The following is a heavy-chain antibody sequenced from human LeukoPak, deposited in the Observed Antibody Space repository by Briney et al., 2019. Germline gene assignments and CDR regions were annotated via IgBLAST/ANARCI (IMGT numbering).Heavy chain of an antibody. CDR3: ARASGSSAVPFDY. V-gene: IGHV1-46*01. CDR2: IAPSSGTT. D-gene: IGHD3-10*01. Sequence: ASVKVSCKASGYTFTSNYMHWVRQAPGQGLEGMGVIAPSSGTTNYAQKFQGRVTMTRDTSTSTLYMELSSLTSEDTAVYYCARASGSSAVPFDYWGQGTLVTVSS. CDR1: GYTFTSNY. J-gene: IGHJ4*02.